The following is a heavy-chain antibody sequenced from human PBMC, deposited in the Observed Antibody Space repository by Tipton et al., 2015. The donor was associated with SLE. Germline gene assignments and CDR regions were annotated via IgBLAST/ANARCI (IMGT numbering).Heavy chain of an antibody. V-gene: IGHV4-59*11. D-gene: IGHD6-19*01. CDR3: ARGGMGIAVAGEFDS. CDR1: GGSISSHY. Sequence: TLSLTCTVSGGSISSHYCSWIRQPPGKGLEWIGYMSYTGSTHYNPSLKTRVTISVDTSKSQFSLNLRSVTAADTAVYYCARGGMGIAVAGEFDSWGQGTLVTVSS. J-gene: IGHJ4*02. CDR2: MSYTGST.